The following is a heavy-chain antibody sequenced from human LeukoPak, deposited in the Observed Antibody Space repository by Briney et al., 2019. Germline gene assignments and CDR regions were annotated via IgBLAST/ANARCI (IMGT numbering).Heavy chain of an antibody. Sequence: AGGSLRLSCAASGFTFSSYAMHWVRQAPGKGLEWVAVISYDGSNKYYADSVKGRFTISRDNSKNTLYLQMNSLRAEDTAVYYCARDSYYYDSSGYYYGVDYYYYYYMDVWGKGTTVTVSS. CDR1: GFTFSSYA. CDR3: ARDSYYYDSSGYYYGVDYYYYYYMDV. CDR2: ISYDGSNK. J-gene: IGHJ6*03. D-gene: IGHD3-22*01. V-gene: IGHV3-30-3*01.